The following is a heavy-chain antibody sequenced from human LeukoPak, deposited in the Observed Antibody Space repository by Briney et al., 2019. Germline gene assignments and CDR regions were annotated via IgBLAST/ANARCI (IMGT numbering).Heavy chain of an antibody. Sequence: PGGSLRLSCAASGFTFSSYSMNWVRQAPGKGLEWVSSSSSSSSYIYYADSVKGRFTISRDNAKNSLYLQMNSLRAEDTAVYYCARDRYYDILTGYHYFDYWGQGTLVTVSS. J-gene: IGHJ4*02. CDR2: SSSSSSYI. V-gene: IGHV3-21*01. D-gene: IGHD3-9*01. CDR1: GFTFSSYS. CDR3: ARDRYYDILTGYHYFDY.